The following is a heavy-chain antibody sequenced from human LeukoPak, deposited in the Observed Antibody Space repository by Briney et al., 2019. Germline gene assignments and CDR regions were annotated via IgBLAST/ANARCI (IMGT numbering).Heavy chain of an antibody. CDR2: INPNSGGT. D-gene: IGHD3-22*01. V-gene: IGHV1-2*02. CDR3: ARVLPDGYFPFDS. J-gene: IGHJ4*02. CDR1: GYTFTGYY. Sequence: ASVKVSCKASGYTFTGYYMHWVRQAPGQGLEWMGWINPNSGGTNYAQKFQGRVTMTRDTSISTAYMELSRLRSDDTAVYYCARVLPDGYFPFDSWGQGTLVTVSS.